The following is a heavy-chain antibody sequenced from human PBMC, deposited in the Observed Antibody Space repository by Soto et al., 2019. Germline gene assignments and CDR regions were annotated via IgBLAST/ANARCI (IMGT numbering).Heavy chain of an antibody. Sequence: QITLKESGPTLVKPTQTLTLTCTFSGFSLSTSGVGVGWIRQPPGKALEWLALIYWDDDKRYSPSLKSRLTITKDTSKNQVVLTMTNMDPVDTATYYCAHGRQLRYVDWPTEGYYGMEVCVQGTTVTVSS. J-gene: IGHJ6*02. CDR1: GFSLSTSGVG. V-gene: IGHV2-5*02. CDR3: AHGRQLRYVDWPTEGYYGMEV. D-gene: IGHD3-9*01. CDR2: IYWDDDK.